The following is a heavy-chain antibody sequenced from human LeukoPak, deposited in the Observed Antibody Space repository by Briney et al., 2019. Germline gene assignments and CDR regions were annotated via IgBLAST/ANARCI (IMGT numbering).Heavy chain of an antibody. J-gene: IGHJ4*02. CDR2: IYYSGST. Sequence: PSETLSLTCSVSGGSISNYFWGWIRQPPGKGLEWIGYIYYSGSTNYNPSLKSRVTISVDTSRNQFSLKLRSVTAADTAVYYCARDFGYGDYGNYWGQGTLVTVSS. D-gene: IGHD4-17*01. CDR1: GGSISNYF. V-gene: IGHV4-59*12. CDR3: ARDFGYGDYGNY.